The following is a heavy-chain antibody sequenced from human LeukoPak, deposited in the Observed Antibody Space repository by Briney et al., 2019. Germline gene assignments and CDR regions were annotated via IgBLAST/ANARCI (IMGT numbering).Heavy chain of an antibody. CDR2: INPNSGGT. Sequence: GASVKVSRKASGYTFTGYYMHWVRQAPGQGLEWMGWINPNSGGTNYAQKFQGWVTMTRDTSISTAYMELSRLRSDDTAVYYCARDITGTTGLGVDAFDIWGQGTMVTVSS. CDR1: GYTFTGYY. J-gene: IGHJ3*02. D-gene: IGHD1-20*01. CDR3: ARDITGTTGLGVDAFDI. V-gene: IGHV1-2*04.